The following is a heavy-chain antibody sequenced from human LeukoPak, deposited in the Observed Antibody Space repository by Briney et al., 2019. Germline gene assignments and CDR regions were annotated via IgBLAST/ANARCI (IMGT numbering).Heavy chain of an antibody. CDR3: ARERGLSWFDP. V-gene: IGHV4-59*01. CDR2: IYYSGDT. CDR1: DGAIAGYS. Sequence: SETLSLTCTVSDGAIAGYSWSWIRQPPGKGLEWIGYIYYSGDTNYNPSLKSRVTISVDTSKNQFSLKLSSVTAADTAVYYCARERGLSWFDPWGQGTLVTVSS. J-gene: IGHJ5*02.